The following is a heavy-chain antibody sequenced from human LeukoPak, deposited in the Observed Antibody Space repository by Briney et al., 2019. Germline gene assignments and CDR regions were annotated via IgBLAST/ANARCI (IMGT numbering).Heavy chain of an antibody. CDR1: GGSISSSNYY. CDR3: ARQISDYYYYYIDV. CDR2: IYYSGTT. D-gene: IGHD3-10*01. J-gene: IGHJ6*03. V-gene: IGHV4-39*01. Sequence: SETLSLTCSDSGGSISSSNYYWGWIRQPPGKGLEWIGTIYYSGTTYYNPSLESRVTISEDMSKNQFSLTLRSVTAADTAVYYCARQISDYYYYYIDVWGKGTTVTVSS.